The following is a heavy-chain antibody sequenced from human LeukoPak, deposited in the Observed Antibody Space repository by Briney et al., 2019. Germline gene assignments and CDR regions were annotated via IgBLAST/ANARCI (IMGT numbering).Heavy chain of an antibody. V-gene: IGHV3-20*04. CDR1: VFTFDDYV. CDR3: AREGDDYVWGSYRGPLDAFDI. D-gene: IGHD3-16*02. Sequence: PGGSLRLSCAASVFTFDDYVMSWVRQAPGKGVEWVSGVNWTGGSTGYGGSVKGRLTISRDNAKNSLYLQMNSLRAEDTALYYCAREGDDYVWGSYRGPLDAFDIWGEGTMVTVSS. CDR2: VNWTGGST. J-gene: IGHJ3*02.